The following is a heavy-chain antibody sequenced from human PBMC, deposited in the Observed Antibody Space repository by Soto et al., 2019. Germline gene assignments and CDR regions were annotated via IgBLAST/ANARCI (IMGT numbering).Heavy chain of an antibody. CDR1: GFSLSSKGMR. Sequence: GSGPTLVNPTQTLTLTCTFSGFSLSSKGMRVSWIRQPPGEALEWLARIDWDDDKFYSPSLRTRLTISKDTSKNQVVLTMTNGDPKDTATYYCARSPGGFTVATYFFDYWGQGTLVTVSS. J-gene: IGHJ4*02. CDR2: IDWDDDK. D-gene: IGHD4-17*01. V-gene: IGHV2-70*04. CDR3: ARSPGGFTVATYFFDY.